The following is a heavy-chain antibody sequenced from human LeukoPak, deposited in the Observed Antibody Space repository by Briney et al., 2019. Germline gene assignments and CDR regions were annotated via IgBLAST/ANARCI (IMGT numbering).Heavy chain of an antibody. J-gene: IGHJ4*02. CDR1: GGSFSGYY. CDR3: ARGLGIYYGSGGYNY. Sequence: SETLSLTCAVYGGSFSGYYWSWIRQPPGKGLEWIGEINHSGSTNYNPSLKSRVTISVDTSKNQFSLKLSSVTAADTAVYYCARGLGIYYGSGGYNYWGQGTLVTVSS. D-gene: IGHD3-10*01. V-gene: IGHV4-34*01. CDR2: INHSGST.